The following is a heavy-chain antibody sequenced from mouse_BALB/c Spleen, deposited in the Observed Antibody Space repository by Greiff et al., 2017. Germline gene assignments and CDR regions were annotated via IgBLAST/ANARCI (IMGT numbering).Heavy chain of an antibody. CDR1: GFTFSSYT. Sequence: EVHLVESGGGLVKPGGSLKLSCAASGFTFSSYTMSWVRQTPEKRLEWVATISSGGSYTYYPDSVKGRFTISRDNAKNTLYLQMSSLKSEDTAMYYCTRGEVRRDYWGQGTTLTVSS. CDR3: TRGEVRRDY. D-gene: IGHD2-14*01. J-gene: IGHJ2*01. CDR2: ISSGGSYT. V-gene: IGHV5-6-4*01.